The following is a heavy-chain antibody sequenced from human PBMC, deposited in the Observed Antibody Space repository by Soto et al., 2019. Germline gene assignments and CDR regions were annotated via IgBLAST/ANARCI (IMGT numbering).Heavy chain of an antibody. Sequence: QEQLVQSGAEVKKPGSSVKVSCKASGGSFSSYAIHWVRQAPGQGLEWMGEITPVFGTADYAQKSQGRIRITADTSGGVVSMELSSLKFDDTAVYFCARDTYSFHGRDYHWFEPWGQGTRVSVSS. V-gene: IGHV1-69*06. CDR1: GGSFSSYA. J-gene: IGHJ5*02. CDR2: ITPVFGTA. CDR3: ARDTYSFHGRDYHWFEP. D-gene: IGHD2-21*01.